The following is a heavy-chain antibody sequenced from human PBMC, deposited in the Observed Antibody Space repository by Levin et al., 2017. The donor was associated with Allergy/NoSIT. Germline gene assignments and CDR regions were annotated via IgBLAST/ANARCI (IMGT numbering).Heavy chain of an antibody. CDR1: GFTFSSYS. V-gene: IGHV3-48*01. J-gene: IGHJ3*02. CDR3: ATCGGDCYPHDDAFDI. Sequence: PGESLKISCAASGFTFSSYSMNWVRQAPGKGLEWVSYISSSSSTIYYADSVKGRFTISRDNAKNSLYLQMNSLRAEDTAVYYCATCGGDCYPHDDAFDIWGQGTMVTVSS. D-gene: IGHD2-21*02. CDR2: ISSSSSTI.